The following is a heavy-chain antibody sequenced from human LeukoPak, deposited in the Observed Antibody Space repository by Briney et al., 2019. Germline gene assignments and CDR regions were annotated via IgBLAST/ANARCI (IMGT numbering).Heavy chain of an antibody. CDR3: AKDLILVVVAATGGFDY. D-gene: IGHD2-15*01. Sequence: GGSLRLSCAASGFTFSSYAMSWVRQAPGKGLEWVSAISGSGGSTYYADSVKGRFTISRDNSKNTLYLQMNSLRAEDTAVYYCAKDLILVVVAATGGFDYWGQGTLVTVSS. V-gene: IGHV3-23*01. J-gene: IGHJ4*02. CDR1: GFTFSSYA. CDR2: ISGSGGST.